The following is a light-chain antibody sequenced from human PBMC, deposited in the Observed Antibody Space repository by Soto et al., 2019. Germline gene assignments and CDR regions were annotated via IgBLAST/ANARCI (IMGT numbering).Light chain of an antibody. V-gene: IGKV1-27*01. J-gene: IGKJ4*01. Sequence: DVQMTQSPSSLSASVGDRVTITCRASQGIAPYLAWFQQKPGKVPKLLIYAASTLQSGVPYRFSGSGSGTDFTLTISSLQPEDVATYYCQKYNSAPLTFGGGNKVEIK. CDR2: AAS. CDR1: QGIAPY. CDR3: QKYNSAPLT.